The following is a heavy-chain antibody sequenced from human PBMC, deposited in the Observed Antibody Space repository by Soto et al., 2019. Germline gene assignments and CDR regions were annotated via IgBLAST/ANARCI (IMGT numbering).Heavy chain of an antibody. J-gene: IGHJ5*02. D-gene: IGHD1-26*01. CDR3: AREVGATRGHNWFDP. V-gene: IGHV1-18*04. CDR1: GYTFTSYG. Sequence: GASVKVSCKASGYTFTSYGISWVRQAPGQGLERMGWISAYNGNTNYAQKLQGRVTMTTDTSTSTAYMELRSLRSDDTAVYYCAREVGATRGHNWFDPWGQGTLVTVSS. CDR2: ISAYNGNT.